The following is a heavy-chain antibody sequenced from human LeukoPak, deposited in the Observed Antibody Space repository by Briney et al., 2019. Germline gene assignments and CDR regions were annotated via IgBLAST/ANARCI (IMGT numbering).Heavy chain of an antibody. V-gene: IGHV1-46*01. D-gene: IGHD3-22*01. CDR2: INPSGGST. CDR3: ARGVETYYYENYYFDY. CDR1: GYTFTSYG. Sequence: ASVKVSCKASGYTFTSYGISWVRQAPGQGLEWMGIINPSGGSTSYAQKFQGRVTMTRDMSTSTVYMELSSLRSEDTAVYYCARGVETYYYENYYFDYWGQGTLVTVSS. J-gene: IGHJ4*02.